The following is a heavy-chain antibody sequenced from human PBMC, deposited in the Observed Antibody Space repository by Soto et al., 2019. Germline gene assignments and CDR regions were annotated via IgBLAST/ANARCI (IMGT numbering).Heavy chain of an antibody. CDR3: ARSSGSAYWFDP. J-gene: IGHJ5*02. V-gene: IGHV1-3*01. CDR1: GYTFTSYA. Sequence: ASVKVSCKASGYTFTSYAMHWVRQAPGQRLEWMGWINPGNGNTKYSQKFQGRVTITRDTSASTAYMELRSLRSDDTAVYYCARSSGSAYWFDPWGQGTLVTVSS. CDR2: INPGNGNT. D-gene: IGHD6-6*01.